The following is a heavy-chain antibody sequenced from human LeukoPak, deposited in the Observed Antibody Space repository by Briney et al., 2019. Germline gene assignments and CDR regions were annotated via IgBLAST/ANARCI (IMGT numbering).Heavy chain of an antibody. CDR3: ARVVRRYYYMDV. Sequence: GGSLRLSCAASGFTFSSHAMSWVRQAPGKGLEWVSSISSSGGNTYYADSVKGRFTISRDNSKNTLYLQMNSLRAEDTAVYYCARVVRRYYYMDVWGKGTTVTISS. CDR1: GFTFSSHA. J-gene: IGHJ6*03. CDR2: ISSSGGNT. V-gene: IGHV3-23*01.